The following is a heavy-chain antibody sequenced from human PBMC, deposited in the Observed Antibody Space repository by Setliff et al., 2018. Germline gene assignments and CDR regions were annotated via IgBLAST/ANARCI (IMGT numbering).Heavy chain of an antibody. CDR1: GASISSGTYY. D-gene: IGHD1-1*01. V-gene: IGHV4-39*01. Sequence: SETLSLTCTVSGASISSGTYYWAWIRQPPGKGLEWIGRIHYRGTTYSXXSLASRLTISVDTAKNQFSLKLTSVTAADTAVYYCARTGTYRYFDYWGQGTRVTVSS. J-gene: IGHJ4*02. CDR3: ARTGTYRYFDY. CDR2: IHYRGTT.